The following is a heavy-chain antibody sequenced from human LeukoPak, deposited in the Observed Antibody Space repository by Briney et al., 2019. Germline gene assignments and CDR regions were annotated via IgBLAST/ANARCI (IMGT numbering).Heavy chain of an antibody. D-gene: IGHD3-10*01. CDR2: INPNNGGT. CDR1: GYTFIGHY. Sequence: ASVKVSCKTSGYTFIGHYIHWVRQAPGQGLEWMGWINPNNGGTKYAQNFQGRVTMTRDTSISTAYMELDRLRFDDTAVYYCARDSGEVPAYWGQGTLVTVSS. CDR3: ARDSGEVPAY. V-gene: IGHV1-2*02. J-gene: IGHJ4*02.